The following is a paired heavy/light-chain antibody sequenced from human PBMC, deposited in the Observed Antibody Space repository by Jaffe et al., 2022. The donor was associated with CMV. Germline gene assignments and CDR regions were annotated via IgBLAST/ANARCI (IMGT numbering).Heavy chain of an antibody. J-gene: IGHJ4*02. CDR2: ISGSGGST. Sequence: EVQLVESGGGLVQPGGSLRLSCAASGFTFSSYAMSWVRQAPGKGLEWVSAISGSGGSTYYADSVKGRFTISRDNSKNTLYLQMNSLRAEDTAVYYCAKSPTYYDILTGYVQKYIDYWGQGTLVTVSS. CDR3: AKSPTYYDILTGYVQKYIDY. V-gene: IGHV3-23*04. CDR1: GFTFSSYA. D-gene: IGHD3-9*01.
Light chain of an antibody. J-gene: IGLJ3*02. Sequence: NFMLTQPHSVSESPGKTVTISCTRSSGSIASNYVQWYQQRPGSAPTTVIYEDNQRPSGVPDRFSGSIDSSSNSASLTISGLKTEDEADYYCQSYDSSNWVFGGGTKLTVL. CDR1: SGSIASNY. CDR3: QSYDSSNWV. CDR2: EDN. V-gene: IGLV6-57*04.